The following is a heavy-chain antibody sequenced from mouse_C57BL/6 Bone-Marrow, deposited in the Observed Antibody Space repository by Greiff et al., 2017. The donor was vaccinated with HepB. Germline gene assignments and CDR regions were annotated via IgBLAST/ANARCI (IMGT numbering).Heavy chain of an antibody. CDR2: IWGVGST. CDR3: AIIYYDYDGYYAMDY. CDR1: GFSLTSYG. J-gene: IGHJ4*01. V-gene: IGHV2-6*01. Sequence: VKLVESGPGLVAPSQSLSITCTVSGFSLTSYGVDWVRQSPGKGLEWLGVIWGVGSTTYNSALKSRLSISKDNSKSQVFLKMNSLQTDDTAMYYCAIIYYDYDGYYAMDYWGQGTSVTVSS. D-gene: IGHD2-4*01.